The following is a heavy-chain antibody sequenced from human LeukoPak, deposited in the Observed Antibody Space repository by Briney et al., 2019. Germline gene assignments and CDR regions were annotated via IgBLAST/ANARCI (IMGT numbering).Heavy chain of an antibody. J-gene: IGHJ4*02. CDR1: GLTFSTYW. D-gene: IGHD3-10*01. Sequence: GGSLRLSCTASGLTFSTYWMHWVRQAPGKGPVWVARIKSDGSGTTYADSVKGRFTISRDNAKNALYLQMNSLRAEDTAVYYCSSGSYHNDYWGQGTLVTVSS. CDR2: IKSDGSGT. CDR3: SSGSYHNDY. V-gene: IGHV3-74*01.